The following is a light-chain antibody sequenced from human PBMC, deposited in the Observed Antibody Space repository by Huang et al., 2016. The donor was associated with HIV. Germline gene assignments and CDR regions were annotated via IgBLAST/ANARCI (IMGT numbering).Light chain of an antibody. V-gene: IGKV3-15*01. CDR2: KTT. CDR1: QSVSSN. CDR3: QQYNNWPRT. Sequence: EIVMTQSPATLSVSPRERATLSCRAGQSVSSNLAWYKQKPGQSPRLLSYKTTTRATGAPARFSGSGSGTEFTLTISSLQSEDFAVYYCQQYNNWPRTFGQGTKVDIK. J-gene: IGKJ1*01.